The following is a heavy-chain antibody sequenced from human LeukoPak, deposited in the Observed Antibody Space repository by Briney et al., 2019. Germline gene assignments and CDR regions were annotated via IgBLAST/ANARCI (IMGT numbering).Heavy chain of an antibody. V-gene: IGHV3-23*01. D-gene: IGHD2-8*01. CDR1: GLTFRNYA. CDR2: INGLGDNP. Sequence: PGGSLRLSCAASGLTFRNYAMTWVRQAPGKGLQWVSTINGLGDNPSYAETVKGRFTISRDNSKNTVYLQMNGLRAEDTAIYYCAKVSVCYGCYFDYWGPGILVTVSS. CDR3: AKVSVCYGCYFDY. J-gene: IGHJ4*02.